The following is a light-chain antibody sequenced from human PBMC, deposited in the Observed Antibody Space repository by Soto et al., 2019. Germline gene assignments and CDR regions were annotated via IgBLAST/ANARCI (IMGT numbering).Light chain of an antibody. CDR2: AAS. CDR1: QAIDTY. J-gene: IGKJ5*01. CDR3: QQLNSFPFI. Sequence: DIQLTQSPSFLSASVGDRVTITCRASQAIDTYLAWYQKKPGKAPKLLIYAASLLQSGVPSRFSGGGSGLEFTLTSNSLQLEDFANYYDQQLNSFPFICGHGTRLESK. V-gene: IGKV1-9*01.